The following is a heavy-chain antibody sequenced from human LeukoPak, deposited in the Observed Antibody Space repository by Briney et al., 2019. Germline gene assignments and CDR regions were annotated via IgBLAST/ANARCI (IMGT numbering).Heavy chain of an antibody. CDR2: IQYSGTT. CDR1: GDSISSYSISSYL. D-gene: IGHD6-13*01. Sequence: ASETLSLTCTVSGDSISSYSISSYLWSWIRQPPGKGLEWIGYIQYSGTTTYKPSLKSRVTILLDTSKNQFSLRLTSVTAADTAVYYCARAGSSSLYGMDVWGQGTTVTVSS. J-gene: IGHJ6*02. V-gene: IGHV4-61*01. CDR3: ARAGSSSLYGMDV.